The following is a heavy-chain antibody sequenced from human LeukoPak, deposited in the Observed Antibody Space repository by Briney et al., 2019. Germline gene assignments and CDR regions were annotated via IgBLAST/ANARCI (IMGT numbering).Heavy chain of an antibody. CDR3: ARAKQQLVHLDY. V-gene: IGHV4-59*01. Sequence: SEALSLTCAVYGGSFSGYYWSWIRQPPGKGLEWIGYIYYSGSTNYNPSLKSRVTISVDTSKNQFSLKLSSVTAADTAVYYCARAKQQLVHLDYWGQGTLVTVSS. CDR1: GGSFSGYY. D-gene: IGHD6-13*01. J-gene: IGHJ4*02. CDR2: IYYSGST.